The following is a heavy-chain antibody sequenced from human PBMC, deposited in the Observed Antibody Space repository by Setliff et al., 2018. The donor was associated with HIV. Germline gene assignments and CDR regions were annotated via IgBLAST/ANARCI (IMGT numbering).Heavy chain of an antibody. J-gene: IGHJ4*02. CDR2: LDGSGSIT. Sequence: GGSLRLSCGASGFTFSTYGMNWVRQGPGKGLEWVSSLDGSGSITFYAESVKGRCTISRDNSKNTVYLQMSSLRVEDTAVYYCRAAVGGTSYFDFWGQGTLVTVSS. D-gene: IGHD6-13*01. V-gene: IGHV3-23*01. CDR3: RAAVGGTSYFDF. CDR1: GFTFSTYG.